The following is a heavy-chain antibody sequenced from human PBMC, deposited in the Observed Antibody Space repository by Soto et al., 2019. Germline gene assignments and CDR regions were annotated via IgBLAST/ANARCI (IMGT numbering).Heavy chain of an antibody. Sequence: QVQLQQWGAGLLKPSETLSHTCAVYGASFSDYYWTWVRQSPGKGLEWIGEINHSGSTNYNPSLKSRLTISVDTSKKQFSLKVTSLTAADTAVYYCAGGERNCSSWQLDYWGLGSLVTVSS. CDR3: AGGERNCSSWQLDY. V-gene: IGHV4-34*02. D-gene: IGHD2-2*01. CDR2: INHSGST. CDR1: GASFSDYY. J-gene: IGHJ4*02.